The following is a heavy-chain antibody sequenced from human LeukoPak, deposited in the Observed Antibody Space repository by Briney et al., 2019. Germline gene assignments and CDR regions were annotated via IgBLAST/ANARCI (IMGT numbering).Heavy chain of an antibody. CDR1: GGTFSSYA. Sequence: ASVKVSCKASGGTFSSYAISWVRQAPGQGLEWMGGIIPIFGTANYAQKFQGRVTITTDESTSTVYMELSSLRSEDTAVYYCARDLRVVVAARYFDYWGQGTLVTVSS. CDR3: ARDLRVVVAARYFDY. CDR2: IIPIFGTA. V-gene: IGHV1-69*05. D-gene: IGHD2-15*01. J-gene: IGHJ4*02.